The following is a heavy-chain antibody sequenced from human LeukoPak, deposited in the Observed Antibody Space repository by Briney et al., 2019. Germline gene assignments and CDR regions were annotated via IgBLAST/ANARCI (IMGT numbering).Heavy chain of an antibody. CDR1: GFTFSDYA. CDR2: ISGGSSGST. Sequence: PWGSLRLSCAASGFTFSDYAMSGVRQAPGNGLEWPSVISGGSSGSTYYADSVTGRVTVSRDNSKNTLYLQMNSLSAEDTAVYYCARWIQFYYYMDVWGKGTTVTISS. J-gene: IGHJ6*03. D-gene: IGHD5-24*01. CDR3: ARWIQFYYYMDV. V-gene: IGHV3-23*01.